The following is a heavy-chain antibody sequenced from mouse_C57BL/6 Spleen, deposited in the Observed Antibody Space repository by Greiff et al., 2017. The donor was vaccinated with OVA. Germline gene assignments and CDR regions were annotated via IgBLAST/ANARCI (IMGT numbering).Heavy chain of an antibody. Sequence: EVQLQESGPGLVKPSQSLSLTCSVTGYSITSGYYWNWIRQFPGNKLEWMGYISYDGSNNYNPSLKNRISITRDTSKNQFFLKLNSVTTEDTATYYCARALSSYWYFDGWGTGTTVTVSS. CDR1: GYSITSGYY. CDR2: ISYDGSN. J-gene: IGHJ1*03. V-gene: IGHV3-6*01. D-gene: IGHD1-1*01. CDR3: ARALSSYWYFDG.